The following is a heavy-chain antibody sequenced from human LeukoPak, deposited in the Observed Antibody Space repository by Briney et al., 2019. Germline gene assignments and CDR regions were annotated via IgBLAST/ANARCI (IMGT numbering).Heavy chain of an antibody. CDR2: IYYSGST. CDR3: ARSRPVLHYGMDV. V-gene: IGHV4-59*01. J-gene: IGHJ6*02. D-gene: IGHD2/OR15-2a*01. Sequence: SETLSLTCTVSGGSISSYYWSWIRQPPGKGLEWTGYIYYSGSTNYNPSLKSRVTISVDTSKNQFSLKLSSVTAADTAVYYCARSRPVLHYGMDVWGQGTTVTVSS. CDR1: GGSISSYY.